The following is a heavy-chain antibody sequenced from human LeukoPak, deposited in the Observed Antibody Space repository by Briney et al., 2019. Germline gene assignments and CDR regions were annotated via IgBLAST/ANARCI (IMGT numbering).Heavy chain of an antibody. Sequence: ASVKVSCKASGYTFTGYYMHWVRQAPGQGLEWMGWINPNSGGTNYAQKFQGRVTMTRDTSIGTAYMELSRLRSDDTAVYYCAREGLTSGWYDYWGQGTLVTVSS. CDR3: AREGLTSGWYDY. D-gene: IGHD6-19*01. V-gene: IGHV1-2*02. CDR2: INPNSGGT. CDR1: GYTFTGYY. J-gene: IGHJ4*02.